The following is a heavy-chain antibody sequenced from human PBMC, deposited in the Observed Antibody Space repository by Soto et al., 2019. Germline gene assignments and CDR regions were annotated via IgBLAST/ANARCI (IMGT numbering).Heavy chain of an antibody. D-gene: IGHD2-8*02. Sequence: QVHLVQSGAEVKKPGASVKVSCKTSGYTFSSYGIMWVRQAPGQGLECMGWISTFNGNAHYAQNLQDRVTMTTDTHTITVYLELTSLTSDDTGVYYCARLIGYSTGWSASWGQGTLVTVSS. CDR1: GYTFSSYG. V-gene: IGHV1-18*01. CDR3: ARLIGYSTGWSAS. CDR2: ISTFNGNA. J-gene: IGHJ5*02.